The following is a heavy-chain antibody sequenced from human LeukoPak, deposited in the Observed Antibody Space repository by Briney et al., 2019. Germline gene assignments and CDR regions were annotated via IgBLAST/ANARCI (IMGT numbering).Heavy chain of an antibody. CDR3: AREQSSSYFNGNWFDP. V-gene: IGHV3-23*01. J-gene: IGHJ5*02. D-gene: IGHD6-13*01. Sequence: ETGGSLRLSCAASGFIFNNYAMNWVRQAPGKGLEWVSFISGGSGGTYYADSVKGRFTISRDSSKNTVYLQMDSLRAEDTAVYYCAREQSSSYFNGNWFDPWGQGTLVTVSS. CDR2: ISGGSGGT. CDR1: GFIFNNYA.